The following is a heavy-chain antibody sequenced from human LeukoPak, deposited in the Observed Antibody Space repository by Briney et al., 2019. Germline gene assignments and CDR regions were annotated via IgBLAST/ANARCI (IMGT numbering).Heavy chain of an antibody. V-gene: IGHV3-21*01. Sequence: GGSLRLSCAASGFTFSSYSMNWVRQAPGKGLEWVSSISSSSSYIYYADSVKGRFTISRDNAKNSLYLQMNSLRAEDTAVYYCARDPEYYYGSGSYSFDHWGQGTLVTVSS. J-gene: IGHJ5*02. CDR2: ISSSSSYI. CDR1: GFTFSSYS. D-gene: IGHD3-10*01. CDR3: ARDPEYYYGSGSYSFDH.